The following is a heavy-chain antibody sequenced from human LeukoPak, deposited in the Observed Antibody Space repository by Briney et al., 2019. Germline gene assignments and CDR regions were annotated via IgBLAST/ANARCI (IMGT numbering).Heavy chain of an antibody. CDR1: GFTFSDYY. CDR2: ISSSGSTI. V-gene: IGHV3-11*01. Sequence: GGSLRLSCAASGFTFSDYYMSWIRQAPGKRLEGVSYISSSGSTIYYADSVKGRFTISRDNAKNSLYLQMNSLRAEDTAVYYCASQEWSDGSYFDYWGQGTLVTVSS. D-gene: IGHD3-3*01. J-gene: IGHJ4*02. CDR3: ASQEWSDGSYFDY.